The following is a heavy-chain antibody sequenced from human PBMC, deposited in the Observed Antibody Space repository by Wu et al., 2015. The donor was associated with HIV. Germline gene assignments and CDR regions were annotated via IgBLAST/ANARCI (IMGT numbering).Heavy chain of an antibody. CDR3: ARDVRINYYDSSGYIDY. D-gene: IGHD3-22*01. CDR2: INPSGGST. CDR1: GYTFTSYY. J-gene: IGHJ4*02. V-gene: IGHV1-46*01. Sequence: QVQLVQSGAEVKKPGASVKVSCKASGYTFTSYYMHWVRQAPGQGLEWMGIINPSGGSTNYAQKFQGRVTMTRDTSTSTVYMELSSLRSEDTAVYYCARDVRINYYDSSGYIDYWGQGTLVTVSS.